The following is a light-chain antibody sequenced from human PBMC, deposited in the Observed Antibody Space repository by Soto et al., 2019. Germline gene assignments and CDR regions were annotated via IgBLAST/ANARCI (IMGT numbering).Light chain of an antibody. CDR2: WAS. J-gene: IGKJ3*01. V-gene: IGKV4-1*01. CDR1: QSVLYSSNNKNY. Sequence: DIVMTQSPDSLAVSLGERATINCKSSQSVLYSSNNKNYLAWYQQKPGQPPKLLIYWASTRESGVPDRFSGSGSGTDFPLTISSLQAEDVAVYYCQQYSTPRTFGPGTKVDIK. CDR3: QQYSTPRT.